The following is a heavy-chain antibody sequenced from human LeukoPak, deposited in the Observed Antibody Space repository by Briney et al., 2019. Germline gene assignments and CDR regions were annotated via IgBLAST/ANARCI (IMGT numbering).Heavy chain of an antibody. D-gene: IGHD3-9*01. J-gene: IGHJ4*02. CDR2: VSGGGDRT. Sequence: GGSLRLSCAASGFTFNNYAMSWVRQAPGKGLEWVSTVSGGGDRTYYADSVKGRFTISRDNAKNSLYLQMNSLRAEDTAVYYCARDGGLRYFDWLLYPLDYWGQGTLVTVFS. V-gene: IGHV3-23*01. CDR1: GFTFNNYA. CDR3: ARDGGLRYFDWLLYPLDY.